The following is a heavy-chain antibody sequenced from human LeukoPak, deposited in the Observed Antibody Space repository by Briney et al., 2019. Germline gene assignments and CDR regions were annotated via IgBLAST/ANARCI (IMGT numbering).Heavy chain of an antibody. CDR1: GFTFSDYY. CDR2: ISSSSSYT. CDR3: ARDRSVDGTV. V-gene: IGHV3-11*06. J-gene: IGHJ4*02. Sequence: GGSLRLSCAASGFTFSDYYMSWIRQAPGKGLEWVSYISSSSSYTNYAVSVKGRFTISRDNAKNSLYLQMDSLRAEDTAVYYCARDRSVDGTVWGQGTLVTVSS. D-gene: IGHD1-14*01.